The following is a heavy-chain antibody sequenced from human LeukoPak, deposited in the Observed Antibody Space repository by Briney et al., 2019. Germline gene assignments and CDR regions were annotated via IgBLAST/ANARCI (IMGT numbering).Heavy chain of an antibody. D-gene: IGHD2-2*01. CDR3: ATLVVPAANDY. J-gene: IGHJ4*02. CDR1: GGTFSSYA. Sequence: SVKVSRXASGGTFSSYAISWVRQAPGQGLEWMGGIIPIFGTANYAQKFQGRVTITADESTSTAYMELSSLRSEDTAVYYCATLVVPAANDYWGQGTLVTVSS. V-gene: IGHV1-69*13. CDR2: IIPIFGTA.